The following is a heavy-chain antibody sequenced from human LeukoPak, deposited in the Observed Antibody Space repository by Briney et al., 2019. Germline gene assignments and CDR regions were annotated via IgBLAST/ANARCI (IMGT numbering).Heavy chain of an antibody. CDR2: IYSGGST. Sequence: GGSLRLSCAASGFTVSSNYMSWVRQAPGKGLEWVSVIYSGGSTYYADSVKGRFTISRDNSKNTLYLQMNGLRAEDTAVYYCAREGGGRYYDSSGYYRRRGYYFDYWGQGTLVTVSS. D-gene: IGHD3-22*01. J-gene: IGHJ4*02. V-gene: IGHV3-53*01. CDR3: AREGGGRYYDSSGYYRRRGYYFDY. CDR1: GFTVSSNY.